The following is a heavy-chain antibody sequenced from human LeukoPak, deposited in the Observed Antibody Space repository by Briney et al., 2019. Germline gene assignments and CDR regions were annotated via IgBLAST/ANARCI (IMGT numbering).Heavy chain of an antibody. CDR3: SRESGPFSPFGF. Sequence: PSETLSLTCTVSGDSISSSSYYWGWIRQPPGKGLEWIGTIYNSGSTYYNPSLKSRVTISVDTSKNRFSLKLSSVTAADTAVYYCSRESGPFSPFGFWGQGTLVSVHS. CDR2: IYNSGST. D-gene: IGHD1-26*01. CDR1: GDSISSSSYY. J-gene: IGHJ4*02. V-gene: IGHV4-39*02.